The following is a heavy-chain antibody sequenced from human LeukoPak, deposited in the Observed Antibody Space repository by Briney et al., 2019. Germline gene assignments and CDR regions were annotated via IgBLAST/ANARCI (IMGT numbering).Heavy chain of an antibody. CDR3: ARLAPIAAAKDYYYYMDV. J-gene: IGHJ6*03. CDR2: IYYSGST. V-gene: IGHV4-59*12. D-gene: IGHD6-13*01. Sequence: SSETRSLTCTVPGGSISSNYWSWIRQPPGKGLEWIGYIYYSGSTNYNPSLKSRVTMSVDTSKNQFSLKLSSVTAADTAVYYCARLAPIAAAKDYYYYMDVWGKGTTVTVSS. CDR1: GGSISSNY.